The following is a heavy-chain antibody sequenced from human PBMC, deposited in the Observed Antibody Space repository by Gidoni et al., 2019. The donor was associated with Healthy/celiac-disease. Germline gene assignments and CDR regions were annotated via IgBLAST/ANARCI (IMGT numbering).Heavy chain of an antibody. Sequence: QVQLVQAGAEVKKPGASVKVSCKASGYTFTSYAMHWVRQAPGQRLEWMGWINAGNGNTKYSQKFQGRVTITRDTSASTAYMELSSLRSEDTAVYYCARSTLYSSGWYDYWGQGTLVTVSS. J-gene: IGHJ4*02. CDR3: ARSTLYSSGWYDY. D-gene: IGHD6-19*01. CDR1: GYTFTSYA. CDR2: INAGNGNT. V-gene: IGHV1-3*01.